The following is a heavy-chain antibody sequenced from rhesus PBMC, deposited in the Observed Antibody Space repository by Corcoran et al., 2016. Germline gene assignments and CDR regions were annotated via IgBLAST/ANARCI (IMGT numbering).Heavy chain of an antibody. CDR1: GFTFSSYG. CDR2: ISYYGGKK. V-gene: IGHV3-54*02. D-gene: IGHD4-29*01. Sequence: EVQLVESGGGLVQPGGSLRLSCAASGFTFSSYGMHWVRQVPGKGLEWVAVISYYGGKKYYADSLSERYTISRDNSKNMLYLQMNNLKLEVTAVYYCASGGYGSSHYYYFDLWAPGTPITFSS. J-gene: IGHJ2*01. CDR3: ASGGYGSSHYYYFDL.